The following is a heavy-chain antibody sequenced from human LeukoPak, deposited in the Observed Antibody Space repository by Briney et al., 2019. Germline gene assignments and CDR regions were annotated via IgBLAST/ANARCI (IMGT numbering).Heavy chain of an antibody. Sequence: SVKVSCKASGYTFTTYYIHWVRQAPGRGLEWMGGITPIFGTPDYAQKFRGRVTITADESTNTAYMEVSSLTSEDTAVYYCARVGADGHYWGQGTLVTVSS. V-gene: IGHV1-69*13. CDR3: ARVGADGHY. CDR1: GYTFTTYY. J-gene: IGHJ4*02. CDR2: ITPIFGTP.